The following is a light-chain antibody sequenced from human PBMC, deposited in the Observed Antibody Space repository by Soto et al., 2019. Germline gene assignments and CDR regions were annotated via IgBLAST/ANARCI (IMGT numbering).Light chain of an antibody. CDR2: FNSDGSH. CDR1: SGHSRYA. CDR3: QTWGTGIPKV. V-gene: IGLV4-69*01. J-gene: IGLJ2*01. Sequence: QPVLTQSPSASASLGASVKLTCTLSSGHSRYAIAWHQQQPEKGPRYLMKFNSDGSHSKGDGIPDRFSGSISGAERYLTIPTLQSEDEAVYYCQTWGTGIPKVFGGGTKLTVL.